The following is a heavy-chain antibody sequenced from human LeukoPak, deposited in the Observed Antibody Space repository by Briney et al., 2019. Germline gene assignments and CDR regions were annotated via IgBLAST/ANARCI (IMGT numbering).Heavy chain of an antibody. J-gene: IGHJ4*02. V-gene: IGHV2-5*02. CDR2: IFWDGDK. CDR1: GFSINTDGVG. D-gene: IGHD2-15*01. Sequence: SGPTLVNPTQTLTLTCTCSGFSINTDGVGVGWIRQPPGKALEWLALIFWDGDKRYNPSLKSRLTITKDTSENQVVLTMTNMDPVDTATYYCTHSLRRGRCSGGSSYYFDYWGQGALVTVSS. CDR3: THSLRRGRCSGGSSYYFDY.